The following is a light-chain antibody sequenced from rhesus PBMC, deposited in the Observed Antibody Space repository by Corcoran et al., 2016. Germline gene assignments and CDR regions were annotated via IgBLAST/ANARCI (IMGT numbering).Light chain of an antibody. CDR3: CSYTTTTTFI. CDR1: SSDIGRYNY. Sequence: QSAPTQPPSVSGSPGQSATISCTGTSSDIGRYNYVSWYQQHPGKAPKLLIYGVSNRPSGVSARFSGSKSGNTASLTISGLQAEDEADYYCCSYTTTTTFIFGAGTRLTVL. V-gene: IGLV2S7*01. CDR2: GVS. J-gene: IGLJ1*01.